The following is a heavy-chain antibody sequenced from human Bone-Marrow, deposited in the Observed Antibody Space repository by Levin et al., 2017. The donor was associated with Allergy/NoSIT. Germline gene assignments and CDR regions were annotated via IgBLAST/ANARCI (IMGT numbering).Heavy chain of an antibody. CDR2: ISYDGSNK. CDR1: GFTFSSYG. Sequence: GESLKISCAASGFTFSSYGMHWVRQAPGKGLEWVAVISYDGSNKYYADSVKGRFTISRDNSKNTLYLQMNSLRAEDTAVYYCANGLSSWSNDYYYGMDVWGQGTTVTVSS. J-gene: IGHJ6*02. V-gene: IGHV3-30*18. D-gene: IGHD6-13*01. CDR3: ANGLSSWSNDYYYGMDV.